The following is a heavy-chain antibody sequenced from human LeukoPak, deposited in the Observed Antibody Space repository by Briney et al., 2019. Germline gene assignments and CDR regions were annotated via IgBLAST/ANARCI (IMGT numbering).Heavy chain of an antibody. V-gene: IGHV3-30*03. Sequence: GGSLRLSCAASGFTFSSYGMHWVRQAPGKGLEWVAVISYDGSNKYYADSVKGRFTISSDNSKNTLYLQMNSLRAEDTAVYYCARDSCGDCYLCDSWGQGTLVTVSS. CDR1: GFTFSSYG. D-gene: IGHD2-21*02. J-gene: IGHJ4*02. CDR3: ARDSCGDCYLCDS. CDR2: ISYDGSNK.